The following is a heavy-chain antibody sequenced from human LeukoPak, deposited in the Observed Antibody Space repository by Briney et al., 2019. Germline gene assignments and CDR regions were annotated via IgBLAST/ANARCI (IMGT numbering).Heavy chain of an antibody. D-gene: IGHD3-22*01. CDR3: ARDSYYYDSSGYYSPGWYFDL. Sequence: GGSLRLSCAASGFTFSSYEMNWVRQAPGKGLEWVSYISSSGSTIYYADSVKGRLTISRDNAKNSLYLQMNSLRAEDTAVYYCARDSYYYDSSGYYSPGWYFDLWGRGTLVTVSS. CDR1: GFTFSSYE. J-gene: IGHJ2*01. CDR2: ISSSGSTI. V-gene: IGHV3-48*03.